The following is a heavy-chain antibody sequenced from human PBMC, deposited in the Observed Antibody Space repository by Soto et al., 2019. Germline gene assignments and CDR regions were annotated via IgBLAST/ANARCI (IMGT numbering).Heavy chain of an antibody. D-gene: IGHD3-3*01. J-gene: IGHJ4*02. V-gene: IGHV1-18*01. CDR1: GYTFTSYG. CDR3: ARGGPRAYYDFWSGYPPAKHFDY. CDR2: ISAYNGNT. Sequence: GASVKVSCKASGYTFTSYGISWVRQAPGQGLEWMGWISAYNGNTNYAQKLQGRVTMTTDTSTSTAYMELRSLRSDDTAVYYCARGGPRAYYDFWSGYPPAKHFDYWGQGTLVTVSS.